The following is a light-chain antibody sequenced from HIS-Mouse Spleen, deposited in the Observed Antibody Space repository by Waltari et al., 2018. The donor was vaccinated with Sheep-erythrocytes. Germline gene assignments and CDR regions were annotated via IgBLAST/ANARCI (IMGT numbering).Light chain of an antibody. CDR3: CAYAGSSTPWV. V-gene: IGLV2-23*01. CDR2: QGS. J-gene: IGLJ3*02. CDR1: SRDVGSYNL. Sequence: QSALTQPASVSGSPGQSITIPCTGTSRDVGSYNLVSWYQQHPGKAPKLMHYQGSKRPSWVSKSLSGSKSGNTASLRISGLQAEDEADYYCCAYAGSSTPWVFGGGTKLTVL.